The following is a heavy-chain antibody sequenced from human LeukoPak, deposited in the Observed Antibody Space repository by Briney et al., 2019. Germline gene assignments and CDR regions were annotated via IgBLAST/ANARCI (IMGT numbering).Heavy chain of an antibody. CDR3: ASFGRRDGYNPYYFDY. CDR1: GGSISSYY. V-gene: IGHV4-4*07. D-gene: IGHD5-24*01. Sequence: SSETLSLTCTVSGGSISSYYWSWIRQPAGKGLEWIGRIYTSGSTNYNPSLKSRVTIAVDTSKNQFSLKLSSVTAADTAVYYCASFGRRDGYNPYYFDYWGQGSLVTVSS. J-gene: IGHJ4*02. CDR2: IYTSGST.